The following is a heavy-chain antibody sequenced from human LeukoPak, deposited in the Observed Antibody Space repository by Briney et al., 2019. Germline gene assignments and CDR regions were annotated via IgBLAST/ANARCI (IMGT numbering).Heavy chain of an antibody. V-gene: IGHV3-30*02. CDR2: IRYDGSNK. D-gene: IGHD1-20*01. CDR1: GFTFISYG. CDR3: AKVAYNWISYGPFDY. Sequence: GGSLRLSCAASGFTFISYGMHWVRQAPGKGLEWVTFIRYDGSNKYYADSVKGRFIISRDNSKNTLYLQMNSLRAEDTAVYYCAKVAYNWISYGPFDYWGQGTLVTVSS. J-gene: IGHJ4*02.